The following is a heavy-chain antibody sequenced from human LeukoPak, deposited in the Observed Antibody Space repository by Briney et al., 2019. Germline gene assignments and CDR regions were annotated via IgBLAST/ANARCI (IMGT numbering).Heavy chain of an antibody. CDR3: ARARDYGAMYYFDY. D-gene: IGHD4-17*01. J-gene: IGHJ4*02. CDR1: GDSVSSNRVA. CDR2: TYYRSMWFN. Sequence: SQTLSLTCAVSGDSVSSNRVAWNWIRQSPSRGLEWLGRTYYRSMWFNDYAVSVKGRLTINPDTSKNQFSLQINSVTPEDAAVYYCARARDYGAMYYFDYWGQGTLVTVSS. V-gene: IGHV6-1*01.